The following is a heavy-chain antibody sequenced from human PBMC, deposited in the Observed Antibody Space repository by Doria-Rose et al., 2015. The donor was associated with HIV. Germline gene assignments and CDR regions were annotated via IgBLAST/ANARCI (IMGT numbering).Heavy chain of an antibody. CDR3: ARIKSSRWYHKYYFDF. CDR2: IFSDDER. J-gene: IGHJ4*02. Sequence: QESGPALVKPTETLTLTCTVSGVSLSSPGMGVSWIRQPPGKALEWLANIFSDDERSYKPSLKSRLTISRGTSKSQVVLTMTDMDPVDTATYYCARIKSSRWYHKYYFDFWGQGTLVIVPA. V-gene: IGHV2-26*01. D-gene: IGHD6-13*01. CDR1: GVSLSSPGMG.